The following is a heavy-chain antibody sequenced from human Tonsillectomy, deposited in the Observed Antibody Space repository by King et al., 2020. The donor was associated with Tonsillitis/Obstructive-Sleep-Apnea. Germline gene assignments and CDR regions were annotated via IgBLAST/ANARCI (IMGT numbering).Heavy chain of an antibody. CDR1: GFTFISYT. J-gene: IGHJ6*03. D-gene: IGHD3-16*01. Sequence: VQLVESGGGLVQPGGSLRLSCAASGFTFISYTIAWVRQAQGKGLEWGSGIRGTSSTYYAESVKGRFTISRDNSKKTLFLQMNSLTAEDTAVYYCAKTDGGDYFYMDVWGKGTTVTVSS. V-gene: IGHV3-23*04. CDR3: AKTDGGDYFYMDV. CDR2: IRGTSST.